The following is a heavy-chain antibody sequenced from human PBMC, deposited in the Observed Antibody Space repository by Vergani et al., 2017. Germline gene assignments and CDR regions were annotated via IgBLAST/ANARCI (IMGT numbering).Heavy chain of an antibody. V-gene: IGHV3-30-3*01. Sequence: QVQLVESGGGVVQPGRSLRLSCAASGFTFSSYAMHWVRQAPGKGLEWVAVISYDGSNKYYADSVKGRFTISRDNYKNTLYLQMNSLRAEDTAVYYCARERGDAFDIWGQGTMVTVSS. CDR2: ISYDGSNK. D-gene: IGHD3-10*01. J-gene: IGHJ3*02. CDR3: ARERGDAFDI. CDR1: GFTFSSYA.